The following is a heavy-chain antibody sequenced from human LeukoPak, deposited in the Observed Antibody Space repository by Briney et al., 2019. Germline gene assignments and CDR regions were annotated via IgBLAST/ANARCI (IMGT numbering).Heavy chain of an antibody. Sequence: ASVTVSFKASGYTFTSYGISWVRQAPGQGLEWMGWISAYNGNTNYAQKLQGRVTMTTDTSTSTAYMELRSLRSDDTAVYYCARDTGGYYDFWSGYDYYYMDVWGKGTTVTVSS. CDR3: ARDTGGYYDFWSGYDYYYMDV. J-gene: IGHJ6*03. CDR1: GYTFTSYG. V-gene: IGHV1-18*01. D-gene: IGHD3-3*01. CDR2: ISAYNGNT.